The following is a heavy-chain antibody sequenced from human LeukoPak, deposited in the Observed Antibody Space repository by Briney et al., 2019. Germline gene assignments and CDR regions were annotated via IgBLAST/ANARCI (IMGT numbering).Heavy chain of an antibody. D-gene: IGHD3-10*01. J-gene: IGHJ4*02. CDR3: ARDAHPYYYGSGSLIDY. CDR1: GFTFSSYS. CDR2: ISSSSSYI. Sequence: GGSLRLSRAASGFTFSSYSMNWVRQAPGKGLEWVSSISSSSSYIYYADSVKGRFTISRDNAKNSLYLQMNSLRAEDTAVYYCARDAHPYYYGSGSLIDYWGQGTLVTVSS. V-gene: IGHV3-21*01.